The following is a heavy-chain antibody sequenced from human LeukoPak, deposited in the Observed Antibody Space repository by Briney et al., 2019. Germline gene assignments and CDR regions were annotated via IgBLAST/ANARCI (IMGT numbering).Heavy chain of an antibody. CDR1: GYSISSGYY. CDR2: IYHSGST. D-gene: IGHD3-10*01. Sequence: SETLSLTCAVSGYSISSGYYWGWIRQPPGKGLEWIWSIYHSGSTYYNPSLKSRVTISVDTSKNQFSLKLSSVTAADTAVYYCARLYMVPSYYYYYMDVWGKGTTVTVSS. V-gene: IGHV4-38-2*01. J-gene: IGHJ6*03. CDR3: ARLYMVPSYYYYYMDV.